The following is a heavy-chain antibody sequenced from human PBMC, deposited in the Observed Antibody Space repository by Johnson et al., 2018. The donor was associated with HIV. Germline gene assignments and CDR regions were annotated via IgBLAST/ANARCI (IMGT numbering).Heavy chain of an antibody. Sequence: QVQLVESGGGVVQPGRSLRLSCAASGFAFSNYGMHWVRQAPGKGLEWVAVISFDGSHKYYTDSVKGLSTISRDNSTNTLYLHMNSLRPDDTGVYYCAKDKFMFLDNPVDAFDVWGQGTMVTFSS. J-gene: IGHJ3*01. CDR1: GFAFSNYG. CDR3: AKDKFMFLDNPVDAFDV. V-gene: IGHV3-30*18. CDR2: ISFDGSHK. D-gene: IGHD3/OR15-3a*01.